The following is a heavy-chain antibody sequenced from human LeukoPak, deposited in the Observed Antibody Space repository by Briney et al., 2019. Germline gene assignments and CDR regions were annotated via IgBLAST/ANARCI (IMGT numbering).Heavy chain of an antibody. D-gene: IGHD3-3*01. CDR1: GFTFSSYS. CDR3: AIGRRFLEWLPDY. J-gene: IGHJ4*02. Sequence: GGSLRLSCAASGFTFSSYSMNWVRQAPGKGLEWVSYISSSSSTIYYADSVKGRFTISRDNAKNSLYLQMNSLRAEDTAVYYCAIGRRFLEWLPDYWGQGTLVTVSS. CDR2: ISSSSSTI. V-gene: IGHV3-48*04.